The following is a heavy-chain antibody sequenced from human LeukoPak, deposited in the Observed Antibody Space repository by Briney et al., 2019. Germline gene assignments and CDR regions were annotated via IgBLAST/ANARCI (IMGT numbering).Heavy chain of an antibody. Sequence: PGGSLRLSCAASGFTFSSYAMSWVRQAPGKGLEWVSAISGSGGSTYYADSVKGRFTISRDNSKNTLYLQMTSLRAEDTAVYYCAKHYYGSGSYYDAFDIWGQGTMVTVSS. CDR1: GFTFSSYA. D-gene: IGHD3-10*01. CDR3: AKHYYGSGSYYDAFDI. CDR2: ISGSGGST. J-gene: IGHJ3*02. V-gene: IGHV3-23*01.